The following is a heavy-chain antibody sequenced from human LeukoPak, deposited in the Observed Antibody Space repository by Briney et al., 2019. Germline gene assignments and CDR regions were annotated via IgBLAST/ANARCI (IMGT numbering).Heavy chain of an antibody. V-gene: IGHV3-30*02. CDR2: IRNDGSTK. CDR1: GFSYNTYP. CDR3: ARGVDYAFHY. J-gene: IGHJ4*02. Sequence: GGSLRLSCAPSGFSYNTYPMDWVRQAPGKGLEWVAFIRNDGSTKSYAESVKGRFTISRDGSTKTVYLQMDSLRPDDTAVYFCARGVDYAFHYWGQGTLVTVSS. D-gene: IGHD4-17*01.